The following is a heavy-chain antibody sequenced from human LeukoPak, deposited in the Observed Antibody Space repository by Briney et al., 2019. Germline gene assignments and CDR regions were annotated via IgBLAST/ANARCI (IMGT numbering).Heavy chain of an antibody. CDR1: GYTFTGYY. CDR2: INPNSGGT. Sequence: ASVKVSCKASGYTFTGYYMHWVRQAPGQGLEWMGWINPNSGGTNYAQKFQGRVTITADESTSTAYMELSSLRSEDTAVYYCARVPASRVRGVNRYYFDYWGQGTLVTVSS. J-gene: IGHJ4*02. V-gene: IGHV1-2*02. D-gene: IGHD3-10*01. CDR3: ARVPASRVRGVNRYYFDY.